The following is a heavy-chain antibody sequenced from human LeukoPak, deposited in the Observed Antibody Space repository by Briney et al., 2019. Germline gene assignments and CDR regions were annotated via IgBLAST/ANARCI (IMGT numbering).Heavy chain of an antibody. CDR1: GFTVSSNY. D-gene: IGHD6-19*01. V-gene: IGHV3-66*01. J-gene: IGHJ3*02. Sequence: PGGSRRLSCAASGFTVSSNYMSWVRQAPGKGLEWVSVIYSGGSTYYADSVKGRFTISRDNSKNTLYLQMNSLRAEDTAVYYCASKASGWYFYDAFDIWGQGTMVTVSS. CDR3: ASKASGWYFYDAFDI. CDR2: IYSGGST.